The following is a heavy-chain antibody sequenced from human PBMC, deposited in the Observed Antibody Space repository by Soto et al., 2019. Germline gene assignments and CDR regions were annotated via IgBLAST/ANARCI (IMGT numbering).Heavy chain of an antibody. V-gene: IGHV3-21*01. D-gene: IGHD1-26*01. J-gene: IGHJ4*02. CDR2: MSPSSSSI. CDR1: GFPFSRYS. Sequence: PGGSLRLSCVASGFPFSRYSMNWVRQAPGKGLEWVSSMSPSSSSIHYADSVKGRFTISRDNAKNSLYLQMDSLRAEDTSVYYCARGVGGNYDFDYWGQGTLVNVSS. CDR3: ARGVGGNYDFDY.